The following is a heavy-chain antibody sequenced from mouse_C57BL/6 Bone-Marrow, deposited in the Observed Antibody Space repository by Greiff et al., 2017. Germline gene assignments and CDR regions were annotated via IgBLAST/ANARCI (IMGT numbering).Heavy chain of an antibody. CDR1: GYTFTSYW. CDR2: IDPSDSYT. V-gene: IGHV1-50*01. Sequence: VQLQQPGAELVKPGASVKLSCKASGYTFTSYWMQWVKQRPGQGLEWIGEIDPSDSYTNYNQKFKGKATLTVDTSSSTAYMQLSSLTSEDSAVYYCARESHWYVDVGDTGTAVTVSS. J-gene: IGHJ1*03. CDR3: ARESHWYVDV.